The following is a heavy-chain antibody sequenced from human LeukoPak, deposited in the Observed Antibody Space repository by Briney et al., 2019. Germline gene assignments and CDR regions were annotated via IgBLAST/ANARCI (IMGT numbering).Heavy chain of an antibody. CDR1: GFTFSSYS. V-gene: IGHV3-21*01. J-gene: IGHJ6*02. CDR2: ISSSSSYI. D-gene: IGHD6-19*01. Sequence: GGSLRLSCAASGFTFSSYSMNWVRQAPGKGLEWVSSISSSSSYIYYADSVKGRFTISRDNAKNSLYLQMNSLRAEDTAVYYCARVQNYHSSGWTNPEDYYYGMDVWGQGTTVTVSS. CDR3: ARVQNYHSSGWTNPEDYYYGMDV.